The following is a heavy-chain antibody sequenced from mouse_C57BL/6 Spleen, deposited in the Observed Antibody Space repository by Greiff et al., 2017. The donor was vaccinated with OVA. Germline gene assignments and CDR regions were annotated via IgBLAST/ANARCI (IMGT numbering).Heavy chain of an antibody. CDR1: GYAFSSYW. J-gene: IGHJ1*03. CDR3: ARGWTQGYFDV. D-gene: IGHD1-1*02. CDR2: IYPGDGDT. V-gene: IGHV1-80*01. Sequence: VQRVESGAELVKPGASVKISCKASGYAFSSYWMNWVKQRPGKGLEWIGQIYPGDGDTNYNGKFKGKATLTADKSSSTAYMQLSSLTSEDSAVYFCARGWTQGYFDVWGTGTTVTVSS.